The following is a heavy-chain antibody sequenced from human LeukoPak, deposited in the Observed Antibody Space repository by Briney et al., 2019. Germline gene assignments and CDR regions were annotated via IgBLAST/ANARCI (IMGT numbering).Heavy chain of an antibody. Sequence: SETLSLTCTVSGGSISSSSYYWGWIRQPPGKGLEWIGSIYYSGSTYYNPSLKSRVTISVDTSKNQFSLKLSSVTAADTAVYYCAREELSGYVAWFDPWGLGTLVTVSS. CDR2: IYYSGST. V-gene: IGHV4-39*02. J-gene: IGHJ5*02. D-gene: IGHD5-12*01. CDR1: GGSISSSSYY. CDR3: AREELSGYVAWFDP.